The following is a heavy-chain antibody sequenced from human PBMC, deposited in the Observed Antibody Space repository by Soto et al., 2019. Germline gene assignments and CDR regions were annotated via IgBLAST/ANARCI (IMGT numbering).Heavy chain of an antibody. V-gene: IGHV5-51*01. CDR3: AKSEKYDYDFWSGPLDY. D-gene: IGHD3-3*01. CDR1: GYSFTSYW. CDR2: IYPGDSDT. Sequence: GESLKISCKGSGYSFTSYWIGWVRQMPGKGLEWMGIIYPGDSDTRYSPSFQGQVTISRDNSKNTLYLQMNSLRAEDTAVYYCAKSEKYDYDFWSGPLDYWGQGTLVTVSS. J-gene: IGHJ4*02.